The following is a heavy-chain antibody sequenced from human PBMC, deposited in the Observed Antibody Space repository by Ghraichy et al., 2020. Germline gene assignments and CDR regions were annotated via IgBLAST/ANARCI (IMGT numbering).Heavy chain of an antibody. Sequence: GGSLRLSCAASGFTFNTYYMTWVRQAPGKGLEWVANIKQDGSEKYYVDSVKGRFTISRDNAKDSVYLQMNSLRAEDTAVYYCGSGGYIYGSNPVDYWGQGNQVTVSS. CDR3: GSGGYIYGSNPVDY. CDR1: GFTFNTYY. D-gene: IGHD5-18*01. J-gene: IGHJ4*02. CDR2: IKQDGSEK. V-gene: IGHV3-7*01.